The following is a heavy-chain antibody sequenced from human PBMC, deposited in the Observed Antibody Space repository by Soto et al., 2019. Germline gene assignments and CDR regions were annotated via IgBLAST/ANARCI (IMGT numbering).Heavy chain of an antibody. CDR1: GCAFGSHG. Sequence: QVQLVESGGGVVQPGRSLRLSCEASGCAFGSHGMHWVRQAPGKGLEWLAVIWYDGSEKYYADSVKGRFTISRDNSKNTLYLQMNSLTVEDTAVYYCARWSDNKVVDPWGQGTVVTVS. V-gene: IGHV3-33*01. CDR2: IWYDGSEK. CDR3: ARWSDNKVVDP. J-gene: IGHJ5*02. D-gene: IGHD1-1*01.